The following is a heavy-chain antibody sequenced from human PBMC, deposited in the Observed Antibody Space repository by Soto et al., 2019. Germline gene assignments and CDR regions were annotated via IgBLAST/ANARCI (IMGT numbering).Heavy chain of an antibody. CDR2: IYYTENT. CDR1: GDSSVSSSSYY. J-gene: IGHJ6*02. D-gene: IGHD2-15*01. Sequence: SETLSLTCTVSGDSSVSSSSYYWGWIRQPPGKGLEWIGSIYYTENTFYSPSFRSRLTISVDTSKSQFSLKLRSVTAADTATYYCASEVSSTDGMDVWGQGTTVTVS. CDR3: ASEVSSTDGMDV. V-gene: IGHV4-39*01.